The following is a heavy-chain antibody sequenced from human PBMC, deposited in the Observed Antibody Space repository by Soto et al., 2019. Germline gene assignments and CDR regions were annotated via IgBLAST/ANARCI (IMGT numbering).Heavy chain of an antibody. J-gene: IGHJ4*02. D-gene: IGHD3-22*01. CDR3: ASTGPYSSGDN. CDR1: GTSVFGANW. Sequence: QVQLQESGPGLVNPLETLSLTCTVSGTSVFGANWWGWVRQPPGKGLEWIGEIHSSGNTDYSPSRKSRVTISGAMPKSASSLTPTSVTAADTAVYHWASTGPYSSGDNWGQGTLVTVSS. V-gene: IGHV4-4*02. CDR2: IHSSGNT.